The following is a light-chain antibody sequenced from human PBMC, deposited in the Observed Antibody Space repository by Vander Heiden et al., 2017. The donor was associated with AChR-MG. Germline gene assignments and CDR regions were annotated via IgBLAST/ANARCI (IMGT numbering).Light chain of an antibody. V-gene: IGKV4-1*01. Sequence: DIVMTQSPDSLAVSLGERATIHCKSSQSVLYTSNSKGYLAWYQQKPGQPPKLIIYWASSRESVVPDRFSGSGSGTDFTLTIRSLQAEDVAVYYCQQDDSTPYTFGQGTKVEIK. CDR2: WAS. CDR3: QQDDSTPYT. CDR1: QSVLYTSNSKGY. J-gene: IGKJ2*01.